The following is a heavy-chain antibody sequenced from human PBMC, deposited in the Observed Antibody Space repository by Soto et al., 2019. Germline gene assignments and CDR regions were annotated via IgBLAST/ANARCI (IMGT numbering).Heavy chain of an antibody. CDR2: ISYDGSNK. D-gene: IGHD6-13*01. CDR3: AREVGGVSSSSWPDPPLFDY. CDR1: GFTFSSYA. J-gene: IGHJ4*02. V-gene: IGHV3-30-3*01. Sequence: LRLSCAASGFTFSSYAMHWVRQAPGKGLEWVAVISYDGSNKYYADSVKGRFTISRDNSKNTLYLQMNSLRAEDTAVYYCAREVGGVSSSSWPDPPLFDYWGQGTLVTVSS.